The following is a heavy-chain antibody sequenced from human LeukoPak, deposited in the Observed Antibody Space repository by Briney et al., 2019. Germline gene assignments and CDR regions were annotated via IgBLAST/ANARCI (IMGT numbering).Heavy chain of an antibody. CDR3: AKDSDIVVVVAAVLGPY. CDR1: GFTFSSYG. V-gene: IGHV3-30*02. CDR2: IRYDGSNK. D-gene: IGHD2-15*01. Sequence: PGGSLRLSCVASGFTFSSYGMHWVRQAPGKGLEWVAFIRYDGSNKYYADSVKGRFTISRDNSKNTLYLQMNSLRAEDTAVYYCAKDSDIVVVVAAVLGPYWGQGTLVTVSS. J-gene: IGHJ4*02.